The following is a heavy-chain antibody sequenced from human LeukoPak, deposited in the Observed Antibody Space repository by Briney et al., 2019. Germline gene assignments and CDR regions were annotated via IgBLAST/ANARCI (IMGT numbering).Heavy chain of an antibody. V-gene: IGHV1-3*01. CDR3: ARGRGTSGSNRDFYYYYYMDV. CDR2: MNAGNGNT. CDR1: GYIFTDYA. J-gene: IGHJ6*03. Sequence: ASVKVSCKASGYIFTDYAIHWLRQAPGQRPEWMGWMNAGNGNTKYSQKFQGRITLIRDTSAATAYMELSSLRHDDLAVYYCARGRGTSGSNRDFYYYYYMDVWGKGTTVTVSS. D-gene: IGHD2-15*01.